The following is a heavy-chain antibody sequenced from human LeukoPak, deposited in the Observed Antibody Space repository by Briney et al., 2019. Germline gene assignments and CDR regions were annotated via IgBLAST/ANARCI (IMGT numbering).Heavy chain of an antibody. J-gene: IGHJ4*02. CDR3: AKARLGYSGSYYLDY. Sequence: GGSLRLSCAVSGFSVRTNFMSWVRQAPGKGLEWVSAISGSGGSTYYADSVKGRFTISRDNSKNTLYLQMNSLRAEDTAVYYCAKARLGYSGSYYLDYWGQGTLVTVSS. V-gene: IGHV3-23*01. CDR2: ISGSGGST. CDR1: GFSVRTNF. D-gene: IGHD1-26*01.